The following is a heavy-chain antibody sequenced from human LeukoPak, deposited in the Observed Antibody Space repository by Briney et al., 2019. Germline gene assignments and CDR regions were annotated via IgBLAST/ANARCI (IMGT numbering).Heavy chain of an antibody. CDR1: GGSISSYH. V-gene: IGHV4-59*08. CDR3: ARGITISPDGFDI. J-gene: IGHJ3*02. D-gene: IGHD3-9*01. CDR2: IYYSGST. Sequence: SETLSLTCTVSGGSISSYHWNWIRQPPGKGLEWIGYIYYSGSTNYNPSLKSRVTISVDTSKNQFSLKLSSVTAADTAVYYCARGITISPDGFDIWGQGTMVTVSS.